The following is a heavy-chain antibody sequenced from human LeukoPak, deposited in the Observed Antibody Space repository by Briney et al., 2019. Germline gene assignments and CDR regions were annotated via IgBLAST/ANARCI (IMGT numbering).Heavy chain of an antibody. CDR1: GGTFSSYA. CDR2: INAGNGNT. V-gene: IGHV1-3*03. Sequence: ASVKVSCKASGGTFSSYAMHWVRQAPGQRLEWMGWINAGNGNTKYSQEFQGRVTITRDTSASTAYMELSSLRSEDMAVYYCARGDHRDMNSGWYDWFDPWGQGTLVTVSS. J-gene: IGHJ5*02. CDR3: ARGDHRDMNSGWYDWFDP. D-gene: IGHD6-19*01.